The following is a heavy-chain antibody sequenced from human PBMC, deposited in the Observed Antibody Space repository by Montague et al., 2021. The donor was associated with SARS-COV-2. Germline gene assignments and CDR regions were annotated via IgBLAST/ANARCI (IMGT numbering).Heavy chain of an antibody. CDR3: ARSRANVPSRSGFDY. CDR1: GASVASGNFY. D-gene: IGHD3-10*01. V-gene: IGHV4-61*01. CDR2: MYYTGHT. Sequence: SETLSLTSTLSGASVASGNFYWSWIRQPPGKGLEWIGYMYYTGHTNYNPSLESRVTMPVDPSKNQFSLTPTSVTAADTAVYYCARSRANVPSRSGFDYWGQGALVTVSS. J-gene: IGHJ4*02.